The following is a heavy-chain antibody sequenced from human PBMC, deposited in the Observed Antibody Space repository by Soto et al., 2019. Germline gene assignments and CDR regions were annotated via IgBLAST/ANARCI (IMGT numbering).Heavy chain of an antibody. D-gene: IGHD1-26*01. CDR3: GKDLIHGGNHHPFAY. J-gene: IGHJ4*02. V-gene: IGHV3-72*01. CDR1: RFTFSDHY. Sequence: EVQLVESGGGLVQPGGSLRLSGAASRFTFSDHYMGWVRQAPGKGLEWVGRSRNKANSYSTEYAASVKGRITISRDHSMSALFLQMNSLRTEDTAVYYCGKDLIHGGNHHPFAYVGQGSLVTVSS. CDR2: SRNKANSYST.